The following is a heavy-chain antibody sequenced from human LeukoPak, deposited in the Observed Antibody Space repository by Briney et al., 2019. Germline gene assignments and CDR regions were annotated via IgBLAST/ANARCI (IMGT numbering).Heavy chain of an antibody. J-gene: IGHJ6*02. CDR1: GYTFTSYG. CDR3: ARVVGYCSSTSCLYGMDV. Sequence: VASVKVSCKASGYTFTSYGISWVRQAPGQGLEWMGWISAYNGNTNYAQKLQGRVTMTTDTTTSTAYMELRRLRSDDTAVYYCARVVGYCSSTSCLYGMDVWGQGTTVTVSS. D-gene: IGHD2-2*01. V-gene: IGHV1-18*01. CDR2: ISAYNGNT.